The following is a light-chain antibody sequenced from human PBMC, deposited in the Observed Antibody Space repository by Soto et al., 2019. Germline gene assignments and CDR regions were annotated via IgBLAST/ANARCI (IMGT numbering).Light chain of an antibody. Sequence: AIQLTQSPSSLSASVGDRVTIACRASQDIRYDLGWYQQKPGKAPKLLIYAASSLQSEVPSRFSGSGSGTDFTLTISSLQPEDFATYYCRQDYTYPWTFGQGTKVEIK. V-gene: IGKV1-6*01. J-gene: IGKJ1*01. CDR2: AAS. CDR1: QDIRYD. CDR3: RQDYTYPWT.